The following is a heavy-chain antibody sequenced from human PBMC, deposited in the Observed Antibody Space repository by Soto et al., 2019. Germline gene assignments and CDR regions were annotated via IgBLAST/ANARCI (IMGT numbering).Heavy chain of an antibody. D-gene: IGHD5-18*01. CDR3: ATSKVGYSFGSPFDF. CDR2: IIPSFNRP. Sequence: QVQLVQSGAEVKKPGSSVKVSCKASGGTFSSFVISWVRQAPGQGPEWMGGIIPSFNRPNYAQKFQGRVTITADESTTTSYMELSILRSGDTAVYYCATSKVGYSFGSPFDFWGQGTLVTVSS. V-gene: IGHV1-69*01. CDR1: GGTFSSFV. J-gene: IGHJ4*02.